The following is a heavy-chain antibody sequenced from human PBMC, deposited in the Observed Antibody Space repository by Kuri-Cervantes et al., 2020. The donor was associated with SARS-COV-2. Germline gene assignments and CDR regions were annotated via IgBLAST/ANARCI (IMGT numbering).Heavy chain of an antibody. Sequence: GESLKISCAASGFAFSDYYMSWVRQAPGKGLEWVSVIYSGGSTYYADSVKGRFTISRDNSKNTLYLQMNSLRAEDTAVYYCAKDRGSSGPFDYWGQGTLVTVSS. CDR2: IYSGGST. CDR3: AKDRGSSGPFDY. D-gene: IGHD6-19*01. J-gene: IGHJ4*02. V-gene: IGHV3-53*01. CDR1: GFAFSDYY.